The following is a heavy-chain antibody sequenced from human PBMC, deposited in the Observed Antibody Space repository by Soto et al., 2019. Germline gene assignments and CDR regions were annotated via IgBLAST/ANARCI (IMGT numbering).Heavy chain of an antibody. CDR1: GDTFSTFT. CDR2: IVPIFQTA. Sequence: QVQLVQSGAEVKRPGSSVKVSCKASGDTFSTFTLSWMRQAPGQGLEWMGGIVPIFQTANYARKFQGRLTIPADESPTTPYMDLSTLLSEDTALFFCAPPLELTSGGPFDYWGQGTLVTVS. V-gene: IGHV1-69*01. D-gene: IGHD1-26*01. J-gene: IGHJ4*02. CDR3: APPLELTSGGPFDY.